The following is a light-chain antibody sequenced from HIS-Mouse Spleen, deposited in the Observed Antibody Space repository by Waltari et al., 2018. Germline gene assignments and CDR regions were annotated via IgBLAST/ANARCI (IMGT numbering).Light chain of an antibody. CDR2: KAS. Sequence: DIQMTQSPSTLSASVGDRVTITCRASQSISSWLAWYQQKPGKAPKLLIYKASSLESGVPSRFSGSGSGTEFTLTISSLQPDDFATYYCQQYNSYSPFGGRTKVEIK. J-gene: IGKJ4*01. CDR3: QQYNSYSP. CDR1: QSISSW. V-gene: IGKV1-5*03.